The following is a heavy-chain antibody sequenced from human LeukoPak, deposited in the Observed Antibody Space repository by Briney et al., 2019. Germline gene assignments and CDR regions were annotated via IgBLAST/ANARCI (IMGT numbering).Heavy chain of an antibody. Sequence: GESLKISCKGSGYSFTSYWIGWVRQMPGKGLEWMGIIYPGDSDTRYSPSFQGQVTISADKSISTAYLQWSSLKASDTAMYYCAIWYFGYSYGCRGEDYFDYWGQGTLVTVSS. CDR2: IYPGDSDT. CDR3: AIWYFGYSYGCRGEDYFDY. CDR1: GYSFTSYW. V-gene: IGHV5-51*01. D-gene: IGHD5-18*01. J-gene: IGHJ4*02.